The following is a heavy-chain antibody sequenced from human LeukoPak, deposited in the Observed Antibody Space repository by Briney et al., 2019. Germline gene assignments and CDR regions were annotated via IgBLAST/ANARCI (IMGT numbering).Heavy chain of an antibody. Sequence: VSVTVSCLACGYTFTRYGISWVRQAPGQGLEGMGWISAYNGNTNYAQKLQGRVTMTTDTSTSTAYMELTSLRSDDTAMYYCAGGPVGYCSGGSCTRYFDYWGQGTLVTVSS. J-gene: IGHJ4*02. CDR1: GYTFTRYG. CDR3: AGGPVGYCSGGSCTRYFDY. CDR2: ISAYNGNT. D-gene: IGHD2-15*01. V-gene: IGHV1-18*04.